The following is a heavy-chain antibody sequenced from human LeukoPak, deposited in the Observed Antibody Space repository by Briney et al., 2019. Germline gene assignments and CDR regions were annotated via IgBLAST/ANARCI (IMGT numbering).Heavy chain of an antibody. V-gene: IGHV3-23*01. CDR2: ISGSGGST. Sequence: GGSLRLSCAASGFTFSSYAMSWVRQALGKGLEWVSAISGSGGSTYYADSVKGRFTISRDNSKNTLYLQMNSLRAEDTAVYYCAKLWFGELLLDYWGQGTLVTVSS. CDR1: GFTFSSYA. D-gene: IGHD3-10*01. CDR3: AKLWFGELLLDY. J-gene: IGHJ4*02.